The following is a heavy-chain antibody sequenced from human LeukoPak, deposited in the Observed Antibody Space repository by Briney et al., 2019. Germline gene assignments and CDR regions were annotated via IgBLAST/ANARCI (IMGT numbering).Heavy chain of an antibody. D-gene: IGHD3-16*02. CDR3: ARDYDYVWGSYLYTLDY. CDR1: GGTFISYA. CDR2: IIPIFGTA. J-gene: IGHJ4*02. Sequence: ASVKVSCKASGGTFISYAISWVRQAPGQGREWMGRIIPIFGTANYAQKFQRRVTITTDESTSTAYMELSSLRSEDTAVYYCARDYDYVWGSYLYTLDYWGQGTLVTVSS. V-gene: IGHV1-69*05.